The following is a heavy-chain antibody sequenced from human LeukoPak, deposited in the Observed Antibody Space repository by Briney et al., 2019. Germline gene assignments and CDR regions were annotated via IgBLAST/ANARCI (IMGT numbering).Heavy chain of an antibody. CDR3: ARSGEGDPPLVYYYYYYMDV. CDR2: INPNSGGT. V-gene: IGHV1-2*02. Sequence: ASVKVSCKASGYTFTGYYMHWVRQAPGQGLEWMGWINPNSGGTNYAQKFQGRVTMTRNTSISTAYMELSSLRSDDTAVYYCARSGEGDPPLVYYYYYYMDVWGKGTTVTVSS. CDR1: GYTFTGYY. D-gene: IGHD2-21*02. J-gene: IGHJ6*03.